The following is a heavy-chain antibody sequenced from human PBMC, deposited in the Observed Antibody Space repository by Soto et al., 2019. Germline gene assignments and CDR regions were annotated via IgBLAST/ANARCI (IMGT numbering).Heavy chain of an antibody. CDR2: INIDGSDT. D-gene: IGHD6-13*01. CDR1: GFTFSSYW. CDR3: AKDEEPFTAAGTQPADY. J-gene: IGHJ4*02. V-gene: IGHV3-74*01. Sequence: GGSLRLSCAASGFTFSSYWMHWVRQAPGMGLVWVSHINIDGSDTTYADSVRGRFTISRDNAKNTLYLQMNSLRAEDTAVYYCAKDEEPFTAAGTQPADYWGQGTLVTVSS.